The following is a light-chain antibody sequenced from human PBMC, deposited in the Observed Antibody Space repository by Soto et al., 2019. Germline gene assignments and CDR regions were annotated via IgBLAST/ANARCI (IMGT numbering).Light chain of an antibody. CDR1: QSISSY. CDR3: QQSYSTPWT. CDR2: AAS. Sequence: DIQMTQSPSSLSASVGDRVTITCRASQSISSYLNWYQQKPGKAPKLLIYAASSLQSGVPSRFSGSGSGTDFTLTISILQPEDSATYYCQQSYSTPWTFGQGTKVDI. V-gene: IGKV1-39*01. J-gene: IGKJ1*01.